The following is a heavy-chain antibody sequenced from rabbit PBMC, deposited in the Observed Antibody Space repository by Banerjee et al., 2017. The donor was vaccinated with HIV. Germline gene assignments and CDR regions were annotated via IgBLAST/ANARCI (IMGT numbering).Heavy chain of an antibody. J-gene: IGHJ4*01. CDR3: ARDAAGSYYHFNL. Sequence: QSLEESGGDLVKPGASLTLTCTASGFSFSSYYYMCWVRQAPGKGLEWIACIYAGSSGTTYYASWATGRFTISKTSSTTVTLQMTSLTAADTATYFCARDAAGSYYHFNLWGPGTLVTDS. D-gene: IGHD8-1*01. CDR1: GFSFSSYYY. CDR2: IYAGSSGTT. V-gene: IGHV1S40*01.